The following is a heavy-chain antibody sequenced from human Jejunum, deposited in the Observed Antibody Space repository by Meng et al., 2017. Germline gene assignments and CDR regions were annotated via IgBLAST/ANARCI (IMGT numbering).Heavy chain of an antibody. Sequence: QITLKESGPTLVKPTQTLTLTCSLSGVSLSSTGVSVGWIRQPPGKALEWLALIYWDDDTGYNPSLMSRLTITKDTSMNHVVLTMTNIDPVDTGTYYCTHRREDPRSAFYYLDYWGLGTLVTVSS. CDR2: IYWDDDT. D-gene: IGHD2-15*01. CDR1: GVSLSSTGVS. CDR3: THRREDPRSAFYYLDY. V-gene: IGHV2-5*02. J-gene: IGHJ4*02.